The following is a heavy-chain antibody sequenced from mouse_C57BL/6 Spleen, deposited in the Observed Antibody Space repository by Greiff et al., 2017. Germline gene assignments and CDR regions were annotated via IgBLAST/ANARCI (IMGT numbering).Heavy chain of an antibody. D-gene: IGHD2-5*01. V-gene: IGHV3-6*01. CDR3: AREDSTNFDY. J-gene: IGHJ2*01. CDR1: GYSITSGYY. CDR2: ISYDGSN. Sequence: EVQLQESGPGLVKPSQSLSLTCSVTGYSITSGYYWNWIRQFPGNKLEWMGYISYDGSNNYNPSLKNRISITRDTSKNQFFLKLNSVTTEDTATYYCAREDSTNFDYWGQGTTLTVSS.